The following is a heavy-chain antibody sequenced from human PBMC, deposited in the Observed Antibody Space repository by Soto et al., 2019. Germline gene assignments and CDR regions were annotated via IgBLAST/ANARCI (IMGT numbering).Heavy chain of an antibody. D-gene: IGHD6-13*01. CDR2: IIPIFGTA. J-gene: IGHJ5*02. V-gene: IGHV1-69*13. CDR3: ARDGRYSSSWYSDTHH. CDR1: GGTFSSYA. Sequence: SVKVSCKASGGTFSSYAISWVRQAPGQGLEWMGGIIPIFGTANYAQKFQGRVTITADESTSTAYMELSSLRSEDTAVYYCARDGRYSSSWYSDTHHWGQGTLVAVYS.